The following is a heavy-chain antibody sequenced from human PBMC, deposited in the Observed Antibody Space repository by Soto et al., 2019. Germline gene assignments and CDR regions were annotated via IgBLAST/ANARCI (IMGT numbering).Heavy chain of an antibody. D-gene: IGHD3-10*01. Sequence: QVQLVESGGGLVKPGGSLRLSCAASGFTFSDYYMSWIRQAPGKGLEWVSYISSSGSTIYYADSVKGRFTISRDNAKNSLYLQMNSLRAEVTAVFYCARATLLWFGESTGSVDYWGQGTLVTVSP. CDR1: GFTFSDYY. CDR3: ARATLLWFGESTGSVDY. CDR2: ISSSGSTI. J-gene: IGHJ4*02. V-gene: IGHV3-11*01.